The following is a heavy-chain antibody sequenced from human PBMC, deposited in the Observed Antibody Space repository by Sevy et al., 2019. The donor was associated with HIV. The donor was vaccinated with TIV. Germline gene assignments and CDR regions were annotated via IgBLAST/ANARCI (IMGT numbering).Heavy chain of an antibody. Sequence: GESLKISCKGSGYSFTSYWIGWVRQMPGKGLEWMGIIYPGDSDTRYSPSFQGQVTISADKSISTAYLQWSSLKASDTAMYYCATLTDNWNYEVSWFDPWGQGTLVTVSS. CDR2: IYPGDSDT. V-gene: IGHV5-51*01. CDR3: ATLTDNWNYEVSWFDP. CDR1: GYSFTSYW. J-gene: IGHJ5*02. D-gene: IGHD1-7*01.